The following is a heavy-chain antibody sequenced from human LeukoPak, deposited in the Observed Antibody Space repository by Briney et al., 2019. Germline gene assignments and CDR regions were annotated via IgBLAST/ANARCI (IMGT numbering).Heavy chain of an antibody. D-gene: IGHD1-1*01. Sequence: GGSLRLSCAASGFTISSYAMSWVRQVPGKGLEWVSAITVSGGSTYYTDSVKGRFTISRDNSKNTLFLQMNSLRADDTAVYYCAKDSGTVFAYWGQGTLVTVSS. V-gene: IGHV3-23*01. CDR3: AKDSGTVFAY. J-gene: IGHJ4*02. CDR1: GFTISSYA. CDR2: ITVSGGST.